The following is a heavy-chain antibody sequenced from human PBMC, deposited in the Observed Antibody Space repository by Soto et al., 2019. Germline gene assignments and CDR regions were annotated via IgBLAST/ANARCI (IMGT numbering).Heavy chain of an antibody. Sequence: GGSLRLSCAASGFTFSSYGMHWVRQAPGKGLEWVAVIWYDGSNKYYADSVKGRFTISRDNSKNTLYLQMNSLRAEDTAVYYCARDHPNYYDSSGYYYWGQGTLVTVSS. CDR3: ARDHPNYYDSSGYYY. V-gene: IGHV3-33*01. D-gene: IGHD3-22*01. CDR1: GFTFSSYG. CDR2: IWYDGSNK. J-gene: IGHJ4*02.